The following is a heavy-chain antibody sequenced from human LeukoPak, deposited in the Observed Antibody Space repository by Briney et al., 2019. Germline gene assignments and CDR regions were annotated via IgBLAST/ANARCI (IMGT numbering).Heavy chain of an antibody. CDR3: AELGITMIGGV. J-gene: IGHJ6*04. Sequence: GGTLRLSCAASGFTFSSYDMSWVRQAPGKGLEWVSYISSSGSTIYYADSVKGRFTISRDNAKNSLYLQMNSLRAEDTAVYYCAELGITMIGGVWGKGTTVTISS. CDR1: GFTFSSYD. D-gene: IGHD3-10*02. V-gene: IGHV3-48*03. CDR2: ISSSGSTI.